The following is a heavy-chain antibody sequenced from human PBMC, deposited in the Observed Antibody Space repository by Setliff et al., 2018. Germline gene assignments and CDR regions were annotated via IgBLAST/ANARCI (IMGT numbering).Heavy chain of an antibody. CDR2: ITNSGGTI. J-gene: IGHJ6*01. CDR1: GFTFSDYY. CDR3: AKDSLEVVIALHGMDV. V-gene: IGHV3-11*04. Sequence: GGSLRLSCAASGFTFSDYYMSWIRQAPGKGLEWVSYITNSGGTIYYADSVKGRFTISRDNAKNSLFLQMNSLRAEDTALYYCAKDSLEVVIALHGMDVWGQGTTVTVSS. D-gene: IGHD2-21*01.